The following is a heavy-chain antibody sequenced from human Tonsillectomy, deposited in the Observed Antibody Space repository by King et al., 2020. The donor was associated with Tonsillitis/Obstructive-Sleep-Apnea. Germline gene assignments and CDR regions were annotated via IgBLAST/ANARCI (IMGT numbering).Heavy chain of an antibody. V-gene: IGHV3-7*04. J-gene: IGHJ4*02. Sequence: VQLVESGGGLVQPGESLRLSCEASGFTFRRYWMNWVRQAPGIGLEWVASIKQDGSEKYYMDSVKGRFTISRDNAQNSLYLHMSSLTAEDTAVYYCARDHVHDQWGQGTLVTVSS. CDR1: GFTFRRYW. CDR3: ARDHVHDQ. CDR2: IKQDGSEK.